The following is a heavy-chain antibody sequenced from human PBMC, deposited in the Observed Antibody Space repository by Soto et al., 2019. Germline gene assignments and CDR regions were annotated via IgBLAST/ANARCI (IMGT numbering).Heavy chain of an antibody. D-gene: IGHD1-1*01. Sequence: QVHLVQSGAEVKKPGASVKVSCKGSGYAFTTYGITWVRQAPGQGLEWMGWISAHNGNTNYAQKLQGRVTVTRDTSTRTAYMELRSLRSDDRAVYYCARGRYGDYWGQGALVTVSS. V-gene: IGHV1-18*01. CDR3: ARGRYGDY. J-gene: IGHJ4*02. CDR2: ISAHNGNT. CDR1: GYAFTTYG.